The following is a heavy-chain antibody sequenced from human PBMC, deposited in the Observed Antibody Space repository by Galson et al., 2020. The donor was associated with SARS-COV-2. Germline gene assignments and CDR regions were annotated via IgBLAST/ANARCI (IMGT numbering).Heavy chain of an antibody. Sequence: ETSETLSLTCTVSGCTISSYYWSWIRQPPGKGLEWIGYIYYSGSTNYNPSLKSRFTISVDTSKNQFSLRLSSVTAADSAVYYCARLGSGWYGDFGILGYWGQGTLVTVSS. CDR1: GCTISSYY. D-gene: IGHD6-19*01. V-gene: IGHV4-59*08. CDR2: IYYSGST. J-gene: IGHJ4*02. CDR3: ARLGSGWYGDFGILGY.